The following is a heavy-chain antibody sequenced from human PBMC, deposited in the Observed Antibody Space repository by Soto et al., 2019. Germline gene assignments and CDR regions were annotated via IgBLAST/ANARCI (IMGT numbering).Heavy chain of an antibody. V-gene: IGHV3-23*01. D-gene: IGHD6-13*01. J-gene: IGHJ4*02. CDR2: ISGSGGST. CDR1: GFTFSSYA. Sequence: SGGSLRLSCAASGFTFSSYAMSWVRQAPGKGLEWVSAISGSGGSTYYADSVKGRFTISRDNSKNTLYLQMNSLRAEDTAVYYCAKDSIGYSSSWSDYWGQGTLVTVSS. CDR3: AKDSIGYSSSWSDY.